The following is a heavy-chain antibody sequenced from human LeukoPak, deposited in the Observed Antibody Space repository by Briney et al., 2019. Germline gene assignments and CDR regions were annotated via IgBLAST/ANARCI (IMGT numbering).Heavy chain of an antibody. J-gene: IGHJ4*02. D-gene: IGHD3-16*01. CDR2: VSGYNGYT. Sequence: ASVKVSCKTSGYTFTSDGITWVRRAPGQGLEWMGWVSGYNGYTNYAQKFRGRVTMTTDTSTTTVYMELRSLTSDDTAVYYCARGGVTDAKAIDYWGRGTLVTVSS. CDR3: ARGGVTDAKAIDY. CDR1: GYTFTSDG. V-gene: IGHV1-18*01.